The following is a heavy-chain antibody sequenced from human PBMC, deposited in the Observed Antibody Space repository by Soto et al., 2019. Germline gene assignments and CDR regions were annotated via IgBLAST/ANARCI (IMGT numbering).Heavy chain of an antibody. D-gene: IGHD3-9*01. CDR2: IYPGDSDA. J-gene: IGHJ4*02. CDR1: GYSFTDYW. V-gene: IGHV5-51*01. CDR3: ARQADYNILTGYFYYFDY. Sequence: GESLKISCKSSGYSFTDYWIGWVRQMPGKGLEWMGIIYPGDSDARYSPSFQGQVTISVDTSINTAFLRWNSLTASDTAMYYCARQADYNILTGYFYYFDYWCQGSLVTVAS.